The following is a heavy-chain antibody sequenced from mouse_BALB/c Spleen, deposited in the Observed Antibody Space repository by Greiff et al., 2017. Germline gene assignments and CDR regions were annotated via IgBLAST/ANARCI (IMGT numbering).Heavy chain of an antibody. CDR2: ILPGSGST. J-gene: IGHJ3*01. CDR3: ARGLRWFAY. Sequence: VQRVESGAELMKPGASVKISCKATGYTFSSYWIEWVKQRPGHGLEWIGEILPGSGSTNYNEKFKGKATFTADTSSNTAYMQLSSLTSEDSAVYYCARGLRWFAYWGQGTLVTVSA. CDR1: GYTFSSYW. V-gene: IGHV1-9*01.